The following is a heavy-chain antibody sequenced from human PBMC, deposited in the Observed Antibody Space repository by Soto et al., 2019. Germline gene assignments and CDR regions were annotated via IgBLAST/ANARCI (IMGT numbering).Heavy chain of an antibody. J-gene: IGHJ4*02. Sequence: SETLSLTCTVSGGSIGRSSYYWGWIRQPPGKGLEWIGSIYYSGSTYYNPSLKSRVTISVDTSKNQFSLKLSSVTAADTAVYYCARRGYCSGGSCYAFDYWGQGTLVTVSS. CDR2: IYYSGST. D-gene: IGHD2-15*01. CDR1: GGSIGRSSYY. V-gene: IGHV4-39*01. CDR3: ARRGYCSGGSCYAFDY.